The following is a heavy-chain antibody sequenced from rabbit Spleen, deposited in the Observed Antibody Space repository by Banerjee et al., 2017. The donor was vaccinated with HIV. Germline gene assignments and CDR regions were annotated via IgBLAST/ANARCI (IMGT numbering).Heavy chain of an antibody. J-gene: IGHJ6*01. CDR1: GWSFSSSYY. CDR2: IYAGSSGST. CDR3: ARDSGTSFSTYGMDL. Sequence: QEQLVESGGGLVQPEGSLTLTCTASGWSFSSSYYMYWVRQAPGKGLEWIGCIYAGSSGSTWYASWVNGRFTISRSTSLNTVDLKMTSLTAADTATYFCARDSGTSFSTYGMDLWGPGTLVTVS. D-gene: IGHD8-1*01. V-gene: IGHV1S43*01.